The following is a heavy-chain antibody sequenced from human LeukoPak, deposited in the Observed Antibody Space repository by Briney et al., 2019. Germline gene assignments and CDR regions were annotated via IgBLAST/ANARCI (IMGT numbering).Heavy chain of an antibody. CDR2: IYYTGST. J-gene: IGHJ6*03. CDR1: GGSISNYY. D-gene: IGHD2-15*01. Sequence: SETLSLTCTVSGGSISNYYWSWIRQPPGKGLEWIGYIYYTGSTYYNPSLKSRVTISLDTSKNQFSLKLSSVTAADTAVYYCARRVSDMYCSGGSCYGGVQGYYYYYYMDVWGKGTTVTVSS. CDR3: ARRVSDMYCSGGSCYGGVQGYYYYYYMDV. V-gene: IGHV4-59*12.